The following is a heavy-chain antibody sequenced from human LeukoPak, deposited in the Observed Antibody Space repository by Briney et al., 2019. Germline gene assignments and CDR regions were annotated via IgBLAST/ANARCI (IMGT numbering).Heavy chain of an antibody. Sequence: ASVKVSCKVSGYTLTELSMHWVRQAPGKGLEWMGGFDPEDGETIYAQKFQGRVTMTRDTSISTAYMELSRLRSDDTAVYYCARVGPYSGSYYMFYFDYWGQGTLVTVSS. CDR1: GYTLTELS. J-gene: IGHJ4*02. CDR2: FDPEDGET. CDR3: ARVGPYSGSYYMFYFDY. D-gene: IGHD1-26*01. V-gene: IGHV1-24*01.